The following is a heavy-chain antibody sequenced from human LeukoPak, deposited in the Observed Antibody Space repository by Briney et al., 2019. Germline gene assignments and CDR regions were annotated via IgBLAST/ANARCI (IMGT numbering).Heavy chain of an antibody. J-gene: IGHJ4*02. Sequence: PGGSLRLSCAASGFSFSNYAMHWVRQAPGKGLEWVAVISYDGSNKYYADSVKGRFTISRDNSKNTLYLQMNSLRAEDTAVYYCVRGMHYDSSGPPYWGQGTLVTVSS. CDR2: ISYDGSNK. V-gene: IGHV3-30-3*01. CDR3: VRGMHYDSSGPPY. D-gene: IGHD3-22*01. CDR1: GFSFSNYA.